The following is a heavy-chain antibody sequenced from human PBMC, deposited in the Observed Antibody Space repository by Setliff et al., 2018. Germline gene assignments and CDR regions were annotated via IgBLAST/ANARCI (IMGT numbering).Heavy chain of an antibody. CDR1: GCTVRSNY. CDR2: IYSGGST. CDR3: ARAWGYYYGMDV. Sequence: GGSLRLSCAASGCTVRSNYMSWVRQAPGKGLEWVSVIYSGGSTYYADSVKGRFTISRDNSKNTLYLQMNSLRAEDTAVYCCARAWGYYYGMDVWGQGTTVTVAS. V-gene: IGHV3-53*01. D-gene: IGHD7-27*01. J-gene: IGHJ6*02.